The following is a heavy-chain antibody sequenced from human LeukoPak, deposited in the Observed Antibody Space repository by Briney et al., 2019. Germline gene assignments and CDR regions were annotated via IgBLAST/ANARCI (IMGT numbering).Heavy chain of an antibody. D-gene: IGHD6-13*01. CDR2: ISWNSGSI. CDR1: GFTFDDYA. Sequence: GGSLRLSCAASGFTFDDYAMHWVRQAPGKGLEGVSGISWNSGSIGYADSVRGRFTISRDNAKNSLYLQMNSLRAEDTALYYCAKGRPGTYSSSWYYFDYWGQGTLVTVSS. CDR3: AKGRPGTYSSSWYYFDY. J-gene: IGHJ4*02. V-gene: IGHV3-9*01.